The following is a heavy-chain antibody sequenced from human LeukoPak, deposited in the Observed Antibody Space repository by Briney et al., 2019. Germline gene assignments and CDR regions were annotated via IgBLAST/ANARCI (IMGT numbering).Heavy chain of an antibody. CDR1: GGSISSYY. J-gene: IGHJ5*02. CDR2: IYYSGST. V-gene: IGHV4-59*01. D-gene: IGHD3-3*01. Sequence: PSETLSLTCTVSGGSISSYYWSGIRQPPGKGLEWIGYIYYSGSTNYNPSLKSRVTISVDTSKNQFSLKLSSVIAADTAVYYCARDNRRYYDFWSGYNYNWFDPWGQGTLVTVSS. CDR3: ARDNRRYYDFWSGYNYNWFDP.